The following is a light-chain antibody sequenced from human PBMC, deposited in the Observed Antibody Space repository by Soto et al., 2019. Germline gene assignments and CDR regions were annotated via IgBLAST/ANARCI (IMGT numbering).Light chain of an antibody. CDR1: QSVSSSY. Sequence: EIVLTQSPGTLSLSPGERATLSCRASQSVSSSYLAWYQQKPGQAPRLLIYGASSRATGIPDRFSGSGSGTDFTLTISRLEPEDFAVYYCPQDGSSPPTFGGVTKVEIK. J-gene: IGKJ4*01. V-gene: IGKV3-20*01. CDR2: GAS. CDR3: PQDGSSPPT.